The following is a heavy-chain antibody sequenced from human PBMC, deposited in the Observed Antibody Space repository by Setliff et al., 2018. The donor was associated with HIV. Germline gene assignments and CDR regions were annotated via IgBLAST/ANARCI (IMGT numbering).Heavy chain of an antibody. Sequence: TSETLSLTCTVSGSFINSDYWGWIRQPPGKGLEWIGSIYHSATTYYNPSLWGRVTISVDTSKNHFSLKLTSVTAADTAVYYCARAEMATIVAFDIWGQGTMVTVSS. CDR3: ARAEMATIVAFDI. J-gene: IGHJ3*02. V-gene: IGHV4-38-2*02. CDR1: GSFINSDY. CDR2: IYHSATT. D-gene: IGHD5-12*01.